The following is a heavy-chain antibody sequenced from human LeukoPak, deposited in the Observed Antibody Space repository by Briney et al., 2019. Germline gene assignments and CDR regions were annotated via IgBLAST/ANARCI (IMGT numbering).Heavy chain of an antibody. J-gene: IGHJ6*03. V-gene: IGHV1-2*02. CDR1: GYTFTGSY. Sequence: ATVKVSCKASGYTFTGSYMHWVRQAPGQGLEWMGWINPNSGGTNYAQKFQGRVTMTRDTSISTAYMELSRLRSDDTAVYYCARDQLRYYYYYMDVWGKGTTVTVSS. CDR3: ARDQLRYYYYYMDV. CDR2: INPNSGGT. D-gene: IGHD4-23*01.